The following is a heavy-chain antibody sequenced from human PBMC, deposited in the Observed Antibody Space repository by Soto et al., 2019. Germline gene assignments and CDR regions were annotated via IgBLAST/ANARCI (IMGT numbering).Heavy chain of an antibody. Sequence: VKVSCKTSGYTFTSYDINWVRQAPGQGLEWVGWMNTNSDDTRSAQKFRGRLTLTRDKSMRAVYMKLSNLRPDDTAVYYCAREWSAAGHFYGMDVWGQGTTVTVSS. CDR2: MNTNSDDT. D-gene: IGHD6-13*01. J-gene: IGHJ6*02. CDR1: GYTFTSYD. V-gene: IGHV1-8*01. CDR3: AREWSAAGHFYGMDV.